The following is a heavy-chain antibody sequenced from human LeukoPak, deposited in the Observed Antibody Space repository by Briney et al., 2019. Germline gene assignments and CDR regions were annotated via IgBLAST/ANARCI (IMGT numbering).Heavy chain of an antibody. V-gene: IGHV3-23*01. D-gene: IGHD1-26*01. CDR2: ISGGGGSA. Sequence: GGSLRLSCAASGFTFSSNAMSWVRQAPGKGLEWVSGISGGGGSAYYADSVKGRFTVSRDNYKNTPYLQMNSLRAEDTAVYYCAKGWVSLGYFDYWGQGTLVTVSS. J-gene: IGHJ4*02. CDR1: GFTFSSNA. CDR3: AKGWVSLGYFDY.